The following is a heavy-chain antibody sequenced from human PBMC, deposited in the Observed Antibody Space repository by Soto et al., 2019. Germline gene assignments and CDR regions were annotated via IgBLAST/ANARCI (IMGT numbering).Heavy chain of an antibody. J-gene: IGHJ5*02. Sequence: PSETLSLTCTVSGGSISSGGYYWSWIRQHPGKGLEWIGYIYYSGSTYYNPSLKSRVTISVDTSKNQFSLKLSSVTAADTAVYYCARTITRSWFDPWGQGTLVTVSS. D-gene: IGHD3-16*01. V-gene: IGHV4-31*03. CDR3: ARTITRSWFDP. CDR1: GGSISSGGYY. CDR2: IYYSGST.